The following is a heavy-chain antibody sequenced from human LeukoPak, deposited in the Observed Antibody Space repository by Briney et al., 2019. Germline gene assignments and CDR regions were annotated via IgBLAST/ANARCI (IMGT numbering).Heavy chain of an antibody. CDR2: LYHSGST. CDR3: ARYIVSYPHDAFDI. D-gene: IGHD1-26*01. V-gene: IGHV4-38-2*02. CDR1: GYSISNAYY. Sequence: PSETLSLTCTVSGYSISNAYYWGWIRQPPGKGLEWIGSLYHSGSTYYNPSLKSRVTTSVDTSKNRFSLKLSFVTAADTAFYYCARYIVSYPHDAFDIWGQGTMVTVSS. J-gene: IGHJ3*02.